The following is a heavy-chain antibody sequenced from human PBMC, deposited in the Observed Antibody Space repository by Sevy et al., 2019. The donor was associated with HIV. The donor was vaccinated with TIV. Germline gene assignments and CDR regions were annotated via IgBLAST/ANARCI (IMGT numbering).Heavy chain of an antibody. J-gene: IGHJ6*03. CDR2: IWYDGSNK. V-gene: IGHV3-33*01. CDR1: GFTFSSYG. Sequence: GGSLRLSCAASGFTFSSYGMHWVRQAPGKGLEWVAVIWYDGSNKYYADSVKGRFTISRDNSKNTLYLQMNSLRAEDTAVSYCARGGSDSYYYYYYMDVWGKGTTVTVSS. D-gene: IGHD5-18*01. CDR3: ARGGSDSYYYYYYMDV.